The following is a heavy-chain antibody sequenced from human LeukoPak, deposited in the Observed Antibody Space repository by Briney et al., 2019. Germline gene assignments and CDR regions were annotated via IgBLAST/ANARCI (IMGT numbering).Heavy chain of an antibody. D-gene: IGHD4-17*01. J-gene: IGHJ1*01. CDR1: GGSFSSYH. Sequence: SETLSLTCAVYGGSFSSYHWSWIRQPPGKGLELIGYIYYSGSTNYNPSLKSRVTISVDTSKNQFSLKLTSVTAADTAVYYCARGTVTTDYFLHWGQGTLVTVSS. CDR2: IYYSGST. CDR3: ARGTVTTDYFLH. V-gene: IGHV4-59*01.